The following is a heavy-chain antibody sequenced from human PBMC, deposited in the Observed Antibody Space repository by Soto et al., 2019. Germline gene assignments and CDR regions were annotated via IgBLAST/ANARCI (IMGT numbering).Heavy chain of an antibody. V-gene: IGHV4-59*01. J-gene: IGHJ5*02. Sequence: SETLSLTCTVSGGSISSYYWSWIRQPPGKGLEWIGYIYYSGSTNYNPSLKSRVTISVDTSKNQFSLKLSSVTAADTAVYYCARVGQPEVLRYFDWPTGGEDNWFDPWGQGTLVTVSS. D-gene: IGHD3-9*01. CDR3: ARVGQPEVLRYFDWPTGGEDNWFDP. CDR2: IYYSGST. CDR1: GGSISSYY.